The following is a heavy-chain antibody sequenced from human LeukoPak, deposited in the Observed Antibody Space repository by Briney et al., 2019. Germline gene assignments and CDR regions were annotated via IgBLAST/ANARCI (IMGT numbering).Heavy chain of an antibody. CDR3: ARDKVRVSWFDP. CDR2: IIPILGIA. Sequence: VKVSCKASGGTFSSYTISWVRQAPGQGLEWMGRIIPILGIANYAQKFQGRVTITADKSTSTAYMELSSLRSEDTAVYYCARDKVRVSWFDPWGQGTLVTVSS. V-gene: IGHV1-69*04. CDR1: GGTFSSYT. J-gene: IGHJ5*02. D-gene: IGHD3-22*01.